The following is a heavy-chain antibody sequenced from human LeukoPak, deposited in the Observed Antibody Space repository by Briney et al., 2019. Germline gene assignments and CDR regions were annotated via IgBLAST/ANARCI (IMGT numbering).Heavy chain of an antibody. V-gene: IGHV3-66*02. CDR3: ARERGCYYDSSGYFDD. J-gene: IGHJ4*02. D-gene: IGHD3-22*01. CDR1: GFAVSSNY. Sequence: GGSLRLSCAASGFAVSSNYMSWVRQAPGKGLEWVSVIYSGGSTYYADSVKGRFTISRDNSKNTLYLQMNSLRAEDTAVYYCARERGCYYDSSGYFDDWGQGTLVTVSS. CDR2: IYSGGST.